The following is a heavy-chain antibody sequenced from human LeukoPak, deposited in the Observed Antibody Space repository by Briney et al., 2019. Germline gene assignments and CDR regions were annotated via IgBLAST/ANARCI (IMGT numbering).Heavy chain of an antibody. CDR2: ISGSGGST. Sequence: GGSLRLSCAASGFTLSSYAMSWVRQAPGKGLEWVSAISGSGGSTYYADSVKGRFTISRDNSKNTLYLQMNSLRAEDTAVYYCAKDRTRGIAAAGRSFDYWGQGTLVTVSS. D-gene: IGHD6-13*01. V-gene: IGHV3-23*01. J-gene: IGHJ4*02. CDR1: GFTLSSYA. CDR3: AKDRTRGIAAAGRSFDY.